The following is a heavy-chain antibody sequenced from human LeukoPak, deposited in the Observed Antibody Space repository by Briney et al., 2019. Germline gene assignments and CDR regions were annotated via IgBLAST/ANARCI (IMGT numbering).Heavy chain of an antibody. J-gene: IGHJ4*02. CDR2: NSGSGGST. Sequence: GGSLRLSCAASGFTFSSYAMSWVRQAPGKGLEWVSANSGSGGSTYYADSVKGRFTISRDNSKNTLYLQMNSLRAEDTAVYYCAKDGAIVGATEGIFDYWGQGTLVTVSS. CDR1: GFTFSSYA. V-gene: IGHV3-23*01. CDR3: AKDGAIVGATEGIFDY. D-gene: IGHD1-26*01.